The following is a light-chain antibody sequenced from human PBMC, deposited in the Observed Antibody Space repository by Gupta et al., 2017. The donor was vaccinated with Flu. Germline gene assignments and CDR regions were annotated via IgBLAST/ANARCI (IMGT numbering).Light chain of an antibody. CDR3: AAWDDSLNGPV. J-gene: IGLJ3*02. CDR1: NSNIGRNT. CDR2: NNN. V-gene: IGLV1-44*01. Sequence: HSQLTPPTSSSATPGQRVTISCSGSNSNIGRNTLSWYQQLPGAAPKLSSQNNNQRPSGVPVRFSGSKAGTSASLTISGLQSEDEGDFDCAAWDDSLNGPVCGGGTQLTV.